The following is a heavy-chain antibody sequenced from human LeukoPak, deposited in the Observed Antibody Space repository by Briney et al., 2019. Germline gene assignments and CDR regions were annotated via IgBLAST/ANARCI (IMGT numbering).Heavy chain of an antibody. V-gene: IGHV1-8*03. CDR2: MNPNSGNT. CDR1: GYTFTSYD. D-gene: IGHD3-3*01. CDR3: ARGDVFWSGYVSLYD. J-gene: IGHJ4*02. Sequence: ASVKVSCKASGYTFTSYDINWVRQATGQGLEWMGWMNPNSGNTGYAQKFQGRVTITRNTSISTAYMELSSLRSEDTAVYYCARGDVFWSGYVSLYDWGQETLVTVSS.